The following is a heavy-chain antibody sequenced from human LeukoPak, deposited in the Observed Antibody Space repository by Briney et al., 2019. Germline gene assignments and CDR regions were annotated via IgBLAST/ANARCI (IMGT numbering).Heavy chain of an antibody. V-gene: IGHV1-2*02. CDR2: INPNSGGT. J-gene: IGHJ4*02. CDR3: ARVRIAAAGYFDY. D-gene: IGHD6-13*01. Sequence: ASVKVSXKASGYTFTGYYMHWVRQAPGQGLEWMGWINPNSGGTNYAQKFQGRVTMTRDTSISTAYMELSRLRSDDTAVYYCARVRIAAAGYFDYWGQGTLVTVSS. CDR1: GYTFTGYY.